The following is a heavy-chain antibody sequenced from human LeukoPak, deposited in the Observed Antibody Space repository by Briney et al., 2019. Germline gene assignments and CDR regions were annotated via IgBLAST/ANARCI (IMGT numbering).Heavy chain of an antibody. V-gene: IGHV3-30*03. D-gene: IGHD2-15*01. CDR1: GFAFSSYG. CDR2: ISYDGSNK. J-gene: IGHJ5*02. CDR3: ARDLCSGGSCRTYAYWFDP. Sequence: PGGSLRLSCAASGFAFSSYGMHWVRQAPGKGLEWVAVISYDGSNKYYADSVKGRFTISRDNSKKLYLQMNSLRAEDTAVYYCARDLCSGGSCRTYAYWFDPWGQGTLVTVSS.